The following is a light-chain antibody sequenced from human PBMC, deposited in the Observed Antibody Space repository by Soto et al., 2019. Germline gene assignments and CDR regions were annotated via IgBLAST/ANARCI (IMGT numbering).Light chain of an antibody. J-gene: IGKJ2*01. CDR2: DAS. Sequence: EIVLTQSPATLSLSPGEGATLSCRASQSVSSYLAWYQQKPGQAPRLLIYDASNRATGIPARFSGSGSGTDFTLTISSLEPEDFATYFCQQSYTTPVYSFGQGTKLEIK. CDR1: QSVSSY. CDR3: QQSYTTPVYS. V-gene: IGKV3-11*01.